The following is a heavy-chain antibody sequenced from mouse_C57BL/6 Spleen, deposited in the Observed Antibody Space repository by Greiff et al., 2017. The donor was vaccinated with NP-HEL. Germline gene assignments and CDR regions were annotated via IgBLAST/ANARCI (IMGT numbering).Heavy chain of an antibody. D-gene: IGHD2-4*01. CDR2: ISYDGSN. Sequence: EVQLQESGPGLVKPSQSLSLTCSVTGYSITSGYYWNWIRQFPGNKLEWMGYISYDGSNNYNPSLKNRISITRDTSKNQFFLKVNSVTTEDTATYDGAREDDYDGRAMDYWGQGTSVTVSS. CDR1: GYSITSGYY. V-gene: IGHV3-6*01. J-gene: IGHJ4*01. CDR3: AREDDYDGRAMDY.